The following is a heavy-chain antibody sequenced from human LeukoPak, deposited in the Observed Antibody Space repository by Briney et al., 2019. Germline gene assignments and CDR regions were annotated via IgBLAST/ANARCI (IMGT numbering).Heavy chain of an antibody. Sequence: GGSLRLSCAASGFTFSTYGMHGGREAPGKGREWVAVIWYDGSNKYYADSGKGRFTISVNNSKNTVYLKMNRLRDEDTAVYYCTRGFREQLVPGYWGQGTLVTVSS. D-gene: IGHD6-6*01. J-gene: IGHJ4*02. CDR3: TRGFREQLVPGY. CDR1: GFTFSTYG. V-gene: IGHV3-33*01. CDR2: IWYDGSNK.